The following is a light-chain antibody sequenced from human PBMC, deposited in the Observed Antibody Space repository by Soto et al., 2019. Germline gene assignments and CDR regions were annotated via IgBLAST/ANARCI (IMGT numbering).Light chain of an antibody. Sequence: EIILTQSPASLSVSPGERATLSCRASQSVNNNLAWYQQKRGQAPRLLIYGASTRATGIPGRFRGSGSGTAFTLTITSLQSEDFAVYFCQQYNNWPPDPFGQGTKLEIK. CDR1: QSVNNN. V-gene: IGKV3-15*01. CDR3: QQYNNWPPDP. J-gene: IGKJ2*01. CDR2: GAS.